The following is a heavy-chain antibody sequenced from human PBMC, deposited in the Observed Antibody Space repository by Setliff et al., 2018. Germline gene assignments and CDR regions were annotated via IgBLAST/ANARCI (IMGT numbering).Heavy chain of an antibody. D-gene: IGHD2-15*01. J-gene: IGHJ6*02. CDR3: TTDKCCGAPVYFYYGMDV. CDR1: GFTFSNVW. Sequence: GGSLRLSCAASGFTFSNVWLSWVRQAPGKGLEWVGRIKRNSDGATTDYAAPVKGRFTISRDDSKNTLYLQMNSLNTEDTAVYYCTTDKCCGAPVYFYYGMDVWGQGTTVIVSS. V-gene: IGHV3-15*01. CDR2: IKRNSDGATT.